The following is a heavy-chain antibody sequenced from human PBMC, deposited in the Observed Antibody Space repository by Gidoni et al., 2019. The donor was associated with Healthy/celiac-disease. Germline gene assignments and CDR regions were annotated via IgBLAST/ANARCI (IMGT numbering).Heavy chain of an antibody. CDR2: INHSGST. CDR3: ARGGKYSYGFRGTPFDY. CDR1: GGSFSGDY. D-gene: IGHD5-18*01. Sequence: QVQLQQWGAGLLKPSETLSLPCAVYGGSFSGDYWSWIRQPPGKGLEWIGEINHSGSTNYNPSLKSRVTISVDTSKTQFSLKLSSVTAADTAVYYCARGGKYSYGFRGTPFDYWGQGTLVTVSS. V-gene: IGHV4-34*01. J-gene: IGHJ4*02.